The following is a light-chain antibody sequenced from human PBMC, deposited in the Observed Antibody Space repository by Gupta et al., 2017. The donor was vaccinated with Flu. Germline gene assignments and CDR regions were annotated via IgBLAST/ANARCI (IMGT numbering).Light chain of an antibody. CDR3: CSYAGSRNIWV. V-gene: IGLV2-11*03. Sequence: SIYTTGTNRDSGGCDRFSWNRQLSGTAPKLLIYEACKRHPGVSARFSGSKSGNTASLTISGLQAEDEADYYCCSYAGSRNIWVFGGGTKLTVL. J-gene: IGLJ3*02. CDR1: NRDSGGCDR. CDR2: EAC.